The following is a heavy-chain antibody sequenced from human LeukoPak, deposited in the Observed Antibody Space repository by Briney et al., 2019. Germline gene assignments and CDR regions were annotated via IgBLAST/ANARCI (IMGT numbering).Heavy chain of an antibody. CDR2: ISGSGGST. Sequence: GGSLRLSCAASGFTFSSYAMTWVRQAPGKGLEWVSAISGSGGSTYYADSVKGRFTISRDNAKKSLYLEMSSLRAEDTAVYYCARDGSFWSGFHAFDLWGQGTVVTVSS. J-gene: IGHJ3*01. V-gene: IGHV3-23*01. CDR1: GFTFSSYA. D-gene: IGHD3-3*01. CDR3: ARDGSFWSGFHAFDL.